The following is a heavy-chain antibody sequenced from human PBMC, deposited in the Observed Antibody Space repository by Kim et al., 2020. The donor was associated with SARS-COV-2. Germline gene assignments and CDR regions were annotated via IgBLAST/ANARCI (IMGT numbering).Heavy chain of an antibody. Sequence: ASVKVSCKASGYTFTGYYMHWVRQAPGQGLEWMGWINPNSGGTNYAQKFQGRVTMTRDTSISTAYMELSRLRSDDTAVYYCASNDYGDYVILYGMDVWGQGTTVTVSS. V-gene: IGHV1-2*02. CDR3: ASNDYGDYVILYGMDV. J-gene: IGHJ6*02. CDR1: GYTFTGYY. D-gene: IGHD4-17*01. CDR2: INPNSGGT.